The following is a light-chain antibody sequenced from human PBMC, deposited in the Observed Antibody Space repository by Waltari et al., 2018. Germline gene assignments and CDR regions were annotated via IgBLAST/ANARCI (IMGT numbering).Light chain of an antibody. V-gene: IGKV4-1*01. J-gene: IGKJ2*01. CDR3: QQYYSTLYT. CDR1: QSVLYSSNNKNY. Sequence: VMTQSPDSLAVSLGEHAPINSTASQSVLYSSNNKNYLAWYQQKPGQPPKLLIYWASTRESGVPDRFSGSGSGTDFTLTISSLQAEDVAVYYCQQYYSTLYTFGQGTKLEIK. CDR2: WAS.